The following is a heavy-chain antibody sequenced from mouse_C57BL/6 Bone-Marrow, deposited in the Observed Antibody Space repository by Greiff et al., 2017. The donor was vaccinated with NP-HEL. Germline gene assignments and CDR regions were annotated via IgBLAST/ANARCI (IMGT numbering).Heavy chain of an antibody. Sequence: QVQLQQSGAELAKPGASVKLSCKASGYTFTSYWMHWVKQRPGQGLEWIGYINPSSGYTKYNQKFKDKATLTADKSSSTAYMQLSSLTYEDSAVYYCAPNYYGSSYSFAYWGQGTPVTVSA. V-gene: IGHV1-7*01. J-gene: IGHJ3*01. D-gene: IGHD1-1*01. CDR1: GYTFTSYW. CDR2: INPSSGYT. CDR3: APNYYGSSYSFAY.